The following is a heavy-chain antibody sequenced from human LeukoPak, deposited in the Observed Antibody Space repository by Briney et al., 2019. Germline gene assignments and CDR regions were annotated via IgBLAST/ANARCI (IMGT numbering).Heavy chain of an antibody. CDR2: ITGSGGST. Sequence: GGSLRLSCAASGFTFSSYAMSWVRRAPGKGLEWVSGITGSGGSTYYADSVKGRFTISRDNSKNTLYLQMNSLRAEDTAVYYCAKGPITWPNGFDYWGQGTLVTVSS. V-gene: IGHV3-23*01. J-gene: IGHJ4*02. CDR3: AKGPITWPNGFDY. CDR1: GFTFSSYA.